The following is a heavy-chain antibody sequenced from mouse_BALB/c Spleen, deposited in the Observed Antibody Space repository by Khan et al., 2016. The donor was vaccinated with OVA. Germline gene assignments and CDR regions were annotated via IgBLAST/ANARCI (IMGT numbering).Heavy chain of an antibody. V-gene: IGHV3-2*02. D-gene: IGHD3-3*01. CDR2: KSYSGST. CDR1: GYSITSGYG. Sequence: EVQLQESGPGLVKPSQSLSLTCTVTGYSITSGYGWNLIRQFPGKKQEWMGYKSYSGSTNYNPSLKRQISITRDTSKNQVFLQLNSVTTEDTATYCCARTARIDYWGQGTTLTVSS. CDR3: ARTARIDY. J-gene: IGHJ2*01.